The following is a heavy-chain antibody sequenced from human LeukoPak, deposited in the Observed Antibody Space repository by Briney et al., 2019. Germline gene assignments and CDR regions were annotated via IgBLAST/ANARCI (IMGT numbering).Heavy chain of an antibody. V-gene: IGHV3-30*18. D-gene: IGHD3-3*01. CDR3: AKRSAEWLFPYMGV. CDR2: ISYDGSNK. CDR1: GFTFSSYG. Sequence: PGGSLRLSCAASGFTFSSYGMHWVRQAPGKGLEWVAVISYDGSNKYYADSVKGRFTISRDNSKNTLCLQINSLRADDTAVYYCAKRSAEWLFPYMGVWGKGTTVTVSS. J-gene: IGHJ6*03.